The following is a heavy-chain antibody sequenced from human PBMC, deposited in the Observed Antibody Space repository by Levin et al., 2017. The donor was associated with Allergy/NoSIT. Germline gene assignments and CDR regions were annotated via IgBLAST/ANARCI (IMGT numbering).Heavy chain of an antibody. J-gene: IGHJ4*02. D-gene: IGHD4-17*01. CDR1: GFTFRRYA. CDR3: AILTTVTDFDY. V-gene: IGHV3-23*01. CDR2: ISGNGGST. Sequence: GGSLRLSCAASGFTFRRYAMSWVRQAPGKGLAWVSTISGNGGSTYSADSVKGRFTISRDNSKNTLYLQMNSLRAEDTAVYYCAILTTVTDFDYWGQGTLVTVSS.